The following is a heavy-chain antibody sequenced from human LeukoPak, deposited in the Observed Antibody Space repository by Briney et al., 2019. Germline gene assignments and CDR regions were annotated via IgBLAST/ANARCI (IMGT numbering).Heavy chain of an antibody. Sequence: PGGSLRLSCEASGFTLSNYWMHWVRQAPGKGVEWVSSISSSSSYIYYADSVKGRFTISRDNAKNSLYLQMNSLRAEDTAVYYCARASILATTLPCDYWGQGTLVTVSS. V-gene: IGHV3-21*01. J-gene: IGHJ4*02. D-gene: IGHD5-12*01. CDR3: ARASILATTLPCDY. CDR1: GFTLSNYW. CDR2: ISSSSSYI.